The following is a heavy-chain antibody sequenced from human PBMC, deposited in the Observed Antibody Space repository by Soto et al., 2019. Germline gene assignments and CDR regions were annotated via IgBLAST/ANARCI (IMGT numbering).Heavy chain of an antibody. D-gene: IGHD2-21*02. CDR3: AHTRCCGDCLRSYSSHYYYGMDV. J-gene: IGHJ6*02. V-gene: IGHV2-5*02. Sequence: QITLKESGPTLVKPTQTLTLTCTFSGFSLSTGGMAVGWIRQPPGKALEWLALIYWDDDKRYRPSLKSRLTVTKDTSKNQVVLSMTNMDPVDTGTYYCAHTRCCGDCLRSYSSHYYYGMDVWGQGTTVTVSS. CDR1: GFSLSTGGMA. CDR2: IYWDDDK.